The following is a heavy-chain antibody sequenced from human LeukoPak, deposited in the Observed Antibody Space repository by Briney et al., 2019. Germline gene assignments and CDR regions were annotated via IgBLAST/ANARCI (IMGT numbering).Heavy chain of an antibody. D-gene: IGHD2-2*01. J-gene: IGHJ5*02. CDR1: XXXVSSNSVT. Sequence: SXTCXXXXXXVSSNSVTWNWIRQSPSRGLEWLGRTYYRSTWYNDYAVSVRGRITVNPDTSKNQFSLHLNSVTPEDTAVYYCARRLTQYDCFDPWGQGILVTVSS. CDR2: TYYRSTWYN. CDR3: ARRLTQYDCFDP. V-gene: IGHV6-1*01.